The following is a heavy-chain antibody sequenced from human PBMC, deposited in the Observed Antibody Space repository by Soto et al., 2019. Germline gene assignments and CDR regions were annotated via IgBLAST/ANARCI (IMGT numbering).Heavy chain of an antibody. CDR1: GYTFTSYG. J-gene: IGHJ3*02. V-gene: IGHV1-18*01. Sequence: ASVKVSCKASGYTFTSYGISWVRQAPGQGLEWMGWISANSGNTNYAQKFQGRVTMTRNTSISTAYMELGSLRSEDTAVYYCARSASDIVVVVAANRDDAFDIWGQGTMVTVSS. CDR3: ARSASDIVVVVAANRDDAFDI. D-gene: IGHD2-15*01. CDR2: ISANSGNT.